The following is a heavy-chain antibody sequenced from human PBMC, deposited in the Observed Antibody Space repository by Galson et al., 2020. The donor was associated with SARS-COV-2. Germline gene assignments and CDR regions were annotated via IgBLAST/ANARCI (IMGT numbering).Heavy chain of an antibody. V-gene: IGHV4-39*07. Sequence: ASETLSLTCTVSGGTIRSSSYYWGWIRQPPGKGLEWIGSIYYSGSTYYNPSLKSRVTISVDTSKNQFSLKLSSVTAADTAVYYCAREGVLRYFDWSYYYYGMDVWGQGTTVTVSS. CDR2: IYYSGST. D-gene: IGHD3-9*01. CDR1: GGTIRSSSYY. J-gene: IGHJ6*02. CDR3: AREGVLRYFDWSYYYYGMDV.